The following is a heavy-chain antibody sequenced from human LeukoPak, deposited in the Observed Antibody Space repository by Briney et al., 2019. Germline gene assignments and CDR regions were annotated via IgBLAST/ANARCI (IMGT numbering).Heavy chain of an antibody. CDR3: ANEIRPNDY. D-gene: IGHD4-17*01. CDR2: IWTDGSIK. J-gene: IGHJ4*02. CDR1: GFTFSSYD. Sequence: PGGSLRLSCAASGFTFSSYDMHWVRQAPGKGLEWVAVIWTDGSIKYYGDSVKGRFTISRDNSKNTLYLQMNSLRAEDTAVYYCANEIRPNDYWGQGTQVTVSS. V-gene: IGHV3-30*02.